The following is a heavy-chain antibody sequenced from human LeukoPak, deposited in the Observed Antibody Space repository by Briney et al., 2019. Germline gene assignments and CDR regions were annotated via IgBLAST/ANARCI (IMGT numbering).Heavy chain of an antibody. CDR2: INPSGGST. CDR3: ARDDPLHYDFWSGYSITTAP. Sequence: ASVKVSFTASGYSLTGYYMHWVRQAPGQGLEWMGIINPSGGSTSYAQKFQGRVTMTRDTSTSTVYMELSSLRSEDTAVYYCARDDPLHYDFWSGYSITTAPWGQGTLVTVSS. J-gene: IGHJ5*02. D-gene: IGHD3-3*01. CDR1: GYSLTGYY. V-gene: IGHV1-46*01.